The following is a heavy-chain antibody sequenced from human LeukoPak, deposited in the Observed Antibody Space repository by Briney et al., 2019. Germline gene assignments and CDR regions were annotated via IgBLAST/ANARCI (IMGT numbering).Heavy chain of an antibody. J-gene: IGHJ4*02. CDR2: INTGNGDT. D-gene: IGHD6-13*01. Sequence: GASVKVSCKASGYTFTNYTMHWVRQAPGQRLEWMGWINTGNGDTKYSQEFQGRVTITSDTSASTAYMELSSLRSDDMAVYYCARDFPSRYSSSWPSFDYWGQGTLVTVSS. CDR3: ARDFPSRYSSSWPSFDY. CDR1: GYTFTNYT. V-gene: IGHV1-3*03.